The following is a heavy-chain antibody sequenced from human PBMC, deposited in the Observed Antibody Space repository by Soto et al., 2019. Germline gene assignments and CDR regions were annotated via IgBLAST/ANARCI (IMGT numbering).Heavy chain of an antibody. CDR2: IFYTGST. Sequence: SETLSLTCTVSGGSISSYYWSWIRQTPGKGLEWIGYIFYTGSTNFNPSLKSRVTISVDTSKNQFSLKLRSVSAADTAVYYCARHGVRAHLSDPEVYWFDPWGQGTLVTVSS. J-gene: IGHJ5*02. CDR1: GGSISSYY. V-gene: IGHV4-59*08. CDR3: ARHGVRAHLSDPEVYWFDP. D-gene: IGHD3-10*01.